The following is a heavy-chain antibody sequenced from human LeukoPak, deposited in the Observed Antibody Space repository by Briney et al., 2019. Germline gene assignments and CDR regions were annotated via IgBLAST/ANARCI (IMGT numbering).Heavy chain of an antibody. J-gene: IGHJ3*02. V-gene: IGHV3-23*01. CDR2: ISGSGTRT. D-gene: IGHD2-2*01. CDR1: GFTFRVYA. CDR3: AKDQEVVVVPAAIDAVDI. Sequence: GGSLRLSCVASGFTFRVYALTWVRQAPGKGLEWVSAISGSGTRTHYADSVAGRFTISRDNSKNTVYLQMSSLRAEDTAVYYCAKDQEVVVVPAAIDAVDIWGQGTMVTVSS.